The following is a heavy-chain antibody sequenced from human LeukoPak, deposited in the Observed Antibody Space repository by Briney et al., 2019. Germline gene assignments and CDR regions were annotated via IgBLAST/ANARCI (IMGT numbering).Heavy chain of an antibody. CDR2: ISYDGSNK. Sequence: PGGSLRLSCAASGFTFSSYAMHWVRQAPGKGLEWVAVISYDGSNKYYADSVKGRFTISRDNSKNTLYLQMNSLRAEDTAVYYCARRSQEFGEPLGFDYWGQGTLVTVSS. CDR1: GFTFSSYA. D-gene: IGHD3-10*01. CDR3: ARRSQEFGEPLGFDY. J-gene: IGHJ4*02. V-gene: IGHV3-30-3*01.